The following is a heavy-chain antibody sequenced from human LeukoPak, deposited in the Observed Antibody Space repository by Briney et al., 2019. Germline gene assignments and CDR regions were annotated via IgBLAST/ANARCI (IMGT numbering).Heavy chain of an antibody. J-gene: IGHJ4*02. CDR1: GFTFSSYW. Sequence: GGSLRLSCAASGFTFSSYWMHWVRQASGKGLVWVSRIHSDGSSTIYAGSVKGRFTVSRDKNTLYLQLNSLRPGDTAVYYCAKDRGGPGAYYFDYWGQGTLVTVSS. CDR3: AKDRGGPGAYYFDY. V-gene: IGHV3-74*01. D-gene: IGHD2-15*01. CDR2: IHSDGSST.